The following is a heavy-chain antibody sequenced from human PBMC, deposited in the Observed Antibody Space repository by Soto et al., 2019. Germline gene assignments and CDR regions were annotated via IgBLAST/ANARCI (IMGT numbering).Heavy chain of an antibody. CDR2: MNPDSGHT. Sequence: QVHLVQSGAEVKKPGASVKVSCKASGYTFTSYDINWVRQATGQGLEWMGWMNPDSGHTGYAQKFQGRVTMTRDTSISTAYMELTSLTSEDPAVYYCARIGDPHYNYGMDVWGQGTMVTASS. CDR1: GYTFTSYD. D-gene: IGHD2-21*02. V-gene: IGHV1-8*01. CDR3: ARIGDPHYNYGMDV. J-gene: IGHJ6*02.